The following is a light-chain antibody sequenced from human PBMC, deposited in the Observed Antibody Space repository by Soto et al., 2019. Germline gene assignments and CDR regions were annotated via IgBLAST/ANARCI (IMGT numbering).Light chain of an antibody. CDR1: SSDVGGYNY. Sequence: QSALTQPASVSGSPGQAITISCTGTSSDVGGYNYVSWYQQHPGKAPKLMIYDVSNRPSGVSNSFSGSKSGNTASLTISGLQAEYEADYYCSSYTSSSTLYVFGTGTKVTVL. J-gene: IGLJ1*01. CDR3: SSYTSSSTLYV. V-gene: IGLV2-14*01. CDR2: DVS.